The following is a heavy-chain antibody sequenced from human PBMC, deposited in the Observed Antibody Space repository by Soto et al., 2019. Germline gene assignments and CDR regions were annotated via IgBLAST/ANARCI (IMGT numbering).Heavy chain of an antibody. CDR1: GFTFSSST. Sequence: EVQLVESGGGLVKPGGSLRLSCAASGFTFSSSTMNWVRQAPGKGLEWVSSISYSTTHIYYADSVKGRFTISRDNAKNSLYLHMNSLRAEDTAVYYCARDQGIAANLDYWGLGTLVTVSS. CDR3: ARDQGIAANLDY. D-gene: IGHD6-13*01. V-gene: IGHV3-21*01. J-gene: IGHJ4*02. CDR2: ISYSTTHI.